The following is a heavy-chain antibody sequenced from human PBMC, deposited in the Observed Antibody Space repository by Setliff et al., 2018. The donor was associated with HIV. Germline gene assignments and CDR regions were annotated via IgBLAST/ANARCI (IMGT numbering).Heavy chain of an antibody. Sequence: SETLSLTCAVYGGSFSGYFWSWIRQPPGKGLEWIGEINHSGSTNYNPSLKSRVTISVDTSMDQFSLKLNSVTAADTAVYYCAAASSWDPLLDYWGQGTLVTVSS. J-gene: IGHJ4*02. CDR2: INHSGST. D-gene: IGHD6-13*01. CDR1: GGSFSGYF. CDR3: AAASSWDPLLDY. V-gene: IGHV4-34*01.